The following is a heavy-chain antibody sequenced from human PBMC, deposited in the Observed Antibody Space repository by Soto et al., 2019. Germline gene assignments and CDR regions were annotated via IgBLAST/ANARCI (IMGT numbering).Heavy chain of an antibody. V-gene: IGHV3-74*01. CDR2: INSDGSST. Sequence: EVQLVESGGGLVQPGGSLRLSCAASGFTFSSYWMHWVRQAPGKGLVWVSRINSDGSSTSYADSVKGRFTISRDNAKKTLYLQMNGLRAEDTAVYYCARVHVVSRNWFDPWGQGTLVTVSS. J-gene: IGHJ5*02. CDR1: GFTFSSYW. D-gene: IGHD2-21*01. CDR3: ARVHVVSRNWFDP.